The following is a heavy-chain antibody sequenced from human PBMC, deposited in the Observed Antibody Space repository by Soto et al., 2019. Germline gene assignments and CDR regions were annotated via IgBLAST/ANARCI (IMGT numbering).Heavy chain of an antibody. CDR3: ARARITIFGVVPLPDYYYYYMDV. D-gene: IGHD3-3*01. V-gene: IGHV1-18*01. CDR2: ISAYNGNT. CDR1: GYTFTSYG. J-gene: IGHJ6*03. Sequence: GASVKVSCKASGYTFTSYGISWVRQAPGQGLEWMGWISAYNGNTNYAQKLQGRVTMTTDTSTSTAYMELRSLRSDDTAVYYCARARITIFGVVPLPDYYYYYMDVWGKGTTVTVLL.